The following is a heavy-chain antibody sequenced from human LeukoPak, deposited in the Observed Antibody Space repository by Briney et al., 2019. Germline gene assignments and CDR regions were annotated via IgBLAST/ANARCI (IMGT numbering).Heavy chain of an antibody. CDR3: ARVRHDAFDI. CDR1: GGSISSYY. Sequence: PSETLSLTRTVSGGSISSYYWSWIRQPPGKGLEWIGYIYYSGSTNYNPSLKSRVTISVDTSKNQFSLKLSSVTAADTAVYYCARVRHDAFDIWGQGTMVTVSS. J-gene: IGHJ3*02. V-gene: IGHV4-59*01. D-gene: IGHD1-1*01. CDR2: IYYSGST.